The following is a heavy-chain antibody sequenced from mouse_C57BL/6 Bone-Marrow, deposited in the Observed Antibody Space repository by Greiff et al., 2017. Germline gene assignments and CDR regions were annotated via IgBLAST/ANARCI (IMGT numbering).Heavy chain of an antibody. CDR2: IYPRDGST. J-gene: IGHJ1*03. CDR3: AGVEFDGSSGDWYFDV. CDR1: GYTFTSYD. D-gene: IGHD1-1*01. V-gene: IGHV1-85*01. Sequence: VKLMESGPELVKPGASVKLSCKASGYTFTSYDINWVKQRPGQGLEWIGWIYPRDGSTKYNEKFKGKATLTVDTSSTTAYMELHSLTSEDSAVYFCAGVEFDGSSGDWYFDVWGTGTTVTVSS.